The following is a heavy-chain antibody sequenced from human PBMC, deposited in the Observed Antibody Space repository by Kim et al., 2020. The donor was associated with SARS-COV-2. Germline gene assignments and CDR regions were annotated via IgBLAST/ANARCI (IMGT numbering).Heavy chain of an antibody. J-gene: IGHJ4*02. V-gene: IGHV5-51*01. D-gene: IGHD6-19*01. Sequence: SPSFQGQVTISADKSISTAYLQWSSLKASDTAMYYCASTSHSSGWYYFDYWGQGTLVTVSS. CDR3: ASTSHSSGWYYFDY.